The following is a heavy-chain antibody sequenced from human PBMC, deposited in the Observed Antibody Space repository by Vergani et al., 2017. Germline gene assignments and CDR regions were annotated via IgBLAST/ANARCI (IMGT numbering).Heavy chain of an antibody. J-gene: IGHJ2*01. CDR2: IYNSGNG. CDR1: GDSIISRSYY. D-gene: IGHD3-16*01. CDR3: ASGKYYSDSTSHFRGRYFDV. Sequence: QMQLQESGPGLVKASETLSLTCTVSGDSIISRSYYWGWIRQPPGKGLAWIGSIYNSGNGDSSSSLKSRVTISADTSKNQFSLRLTSVTAADTAVYYCASGKYYSDSTSHFRGRYFDVWVRGTLVTVPS. V-gene: IGHV4-39*01.